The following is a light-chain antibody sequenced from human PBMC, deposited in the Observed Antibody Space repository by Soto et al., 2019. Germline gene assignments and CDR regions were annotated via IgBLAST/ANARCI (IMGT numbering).Light chain of an antibody. J-gene: IGLJ2*01. CDR2: GNN. Sequence: CPGSSSNIGAPFDVHWYQHFPGAVPKLLIYGNNKRPSWVPDRFSGSKSGSSASLAITGLQAEDEADYYCQSYDGSLSAVVFGGGTKVTVL. V-gene: IGLV1-40*01. CDR3: QSYDGSLSAVV. CDR1: SSNIGAPFD.